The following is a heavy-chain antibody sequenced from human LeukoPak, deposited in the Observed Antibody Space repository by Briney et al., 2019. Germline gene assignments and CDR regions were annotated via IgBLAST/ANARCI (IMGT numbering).Heavy chain of an antibody. CDR1: GGSISSYY. Sequence: PSETLSLTCTVSGGSISSYYWSWIRQPAGKGLEWIGRIYTSGSTNYNPSLKSRVTMSVDTSKNQFSLKLSSVTAADTAVYYCARDRHSSSWYRTLYYYYYMDVWGKGTTVTISS. V-gene: IGHV4-4*07. D-gene: IGHD6-13*01. CDR2: IYTSGST. J-gene: IGHJ6*03. CDR3: ARDRHSSSWYRTLYYYYYMDV.